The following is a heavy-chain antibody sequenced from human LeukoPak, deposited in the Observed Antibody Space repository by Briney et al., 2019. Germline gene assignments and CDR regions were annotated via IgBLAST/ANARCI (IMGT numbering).Heavy chain of an antibody. CDR1: GYAFTTYG. J-gene: IGHJ5*02. CDR3: ARDLIAARPGWFDP. CDR2: ISAYNGDT. D-gene: IGHD6-6*01. V-gene: IGHV1-18*01. Sequence: ASVKVPCKASGYAFTTYGINWVRQAPGQGLEWMGWISAYNGDTNYAQNVQGRVTMSTDTSTSTAYMELRSLRSDDTAVYYCARDLIAARPGWFDPWGQGTLVTVSS.